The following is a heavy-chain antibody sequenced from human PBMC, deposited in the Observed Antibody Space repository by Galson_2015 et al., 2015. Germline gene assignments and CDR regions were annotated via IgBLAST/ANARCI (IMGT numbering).Heavy chain of an antibody. D-gene: IGHD4-11*01. Sequence: SLRLSCAASGFTFTSFGMSWVRQAPGKGLEWVTSITGRGDGTFYADSVKGRFTISRDDSQNMVYLQMNSLRAEDTAVYYCSKDPVNSWSDYWGQGTLVTVSS. V-gene: IGHV3-23*01. J-gene: IGHJ4*02. CDR3: SKDPVNSWSDY. CDR2: ITGRGDGT. CDR1: GFTFTSFG.